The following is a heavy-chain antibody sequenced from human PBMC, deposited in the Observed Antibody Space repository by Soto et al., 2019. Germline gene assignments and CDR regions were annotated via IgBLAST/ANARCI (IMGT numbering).Heavy chain of an antibody. V-gene: IGHV4-39*01. CDR3: ASQDTTDTIFGVVIHYYFDY. CDR2: IYYSGST. D-gene: IGHD3-3*01. CDR1: GGSISSSSYY. J-gene: IGHJ4*02. Sequence: QLQLQESGPGLVKPSETLSLTCTVSGGSISSSSYYWGWIRQPPGKGLEWIGSIYYSGSTYYNPSLKSRVTISVDTSKNQFSLKLSSVTAADTAVYYCASQDTTDTIFGVVIHYYFDYWGQGTLVTVSS.